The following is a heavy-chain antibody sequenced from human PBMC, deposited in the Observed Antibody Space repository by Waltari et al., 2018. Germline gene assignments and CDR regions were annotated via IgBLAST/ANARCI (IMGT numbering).Heavy chain of an antibody. CDR1: GDTFTTYG. V-gene: IGHV1-69*13. CDR2: IMPLLGTS. J-gene: IGHJ4*02. CDR3: ARALDYFRRENYFDY. Sequence: QVQLVQSGAEVKKPGSSVRVSCRASGDTFTTYGCNGVRQSPGQGLVWVGRIMPLLGTSTYAQKFQDKVTMTADKYTSTVYMELNSLRPEDTAVYYCARALDYFRRENYFDYWGQGTPVTVSS. D-gene: IGHD4-17*01.